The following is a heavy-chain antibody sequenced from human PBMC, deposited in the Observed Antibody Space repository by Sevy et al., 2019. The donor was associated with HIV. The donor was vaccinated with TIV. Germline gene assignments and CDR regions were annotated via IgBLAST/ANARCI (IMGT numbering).Heavy chain of an antibody. CDR2: IRSKTYGGTT. V-gene: IGHV3-49*03. CDR3: TRLRGTISAYYYFXMDV. CDR1: GFTFGDYA. Sequence: GGSLRLSCTASGFTFGDYAMSWIRQTPGRGLEWVGFIRSKTYGGTTEYAASVKDRFTISRDDSKSIAYLQMNSLKTEDTALYYCTRLRGTISAYYYFXMDVWGQGTTVTVSS. J-gene: IGHJ6*02. D-gene: IGHD3-10*01.